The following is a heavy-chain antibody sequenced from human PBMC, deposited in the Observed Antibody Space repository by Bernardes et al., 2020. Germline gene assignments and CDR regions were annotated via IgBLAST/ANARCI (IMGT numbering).Heavy chain of an antibody. V-gene: IGHV1-2*06. CDR3: ARQDIVPGTYDAFDI. CDR1: GYTFTGYY. J-gene: IGHJ3*02. CDR2: INPNSGGT. Sequence: AAVKVSCKASGYTFTGYYMHWVRQAPGQGLEWMGRINPNSGGTNYAQKFQGRVTMTRDTSISTAYMELSRLRSDDTAVYFCARQDIVPGTYDAFDIWGQGKMVTVSS. D-gene: IGHD2-8*01.